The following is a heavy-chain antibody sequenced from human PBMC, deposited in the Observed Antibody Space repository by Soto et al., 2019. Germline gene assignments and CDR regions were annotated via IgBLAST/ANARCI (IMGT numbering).Heavy chain of an antibody. CDR3: ARGATTFPDDFVDY. CDR1: GGSVNSGGYY. Sequence: SETLSLTCTVSGGSVNSGGYYWTWIRQHPGKGLEWIGYIYYSGTAYYNPSLKRRVSISLDPSKNQFSLKLSSVTAADTAVYYCARGATTFPDDFVDYWGQGTLVTVSS. D-gene: IGHD3-16*01. J-gene: IGHJ4*02. V-gene: IGHV4-31*03. CDR2: IYYSGTA.